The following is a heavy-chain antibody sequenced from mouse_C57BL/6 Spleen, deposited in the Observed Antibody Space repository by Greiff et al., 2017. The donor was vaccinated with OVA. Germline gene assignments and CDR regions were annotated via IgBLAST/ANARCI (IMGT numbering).Heavy chain of an antibody. CDR3: ARPDDYDGSYFDY. Sequence: QVQLQQPGAELVRPGSSVKLSCKASGYTFTSYWMHWVKQRPIQGLEWIGNIDPSDSETHYNQKFKDKATLTVDKSSSTAYMQLSSLTSEDSAVYYGARPDDYDGSYFDYWGRGTTLTVSS. D-gene: IGHD2-4*01. CDR1: GYTFTSYW. V-gene: IGHV1-52*01. J-gene: IGHJ2*01. CDR2: IDPSDSET.